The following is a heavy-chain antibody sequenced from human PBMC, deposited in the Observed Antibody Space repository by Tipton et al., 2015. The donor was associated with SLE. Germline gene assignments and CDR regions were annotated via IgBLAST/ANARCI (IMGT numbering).Heavy chain of an antibody. CDR3: ARGTYYYMDV. V-gene: IGHV3-48*01. CDR1: GFTFSSYS. CDR2: ISSSSSTI. Sequence: SLRLSCAASGFTFSSYSMNWVRQAPGKGLEWVSYISSSSSTIYYADSVKGRFTISRDNAKNSLYLQMNSLRAGDTAVYYCARGTYYYMDVWGKGTTVTVSS. D-gene: IGHD3/OR15-3a*01. J-gene: IGHJ6*03.